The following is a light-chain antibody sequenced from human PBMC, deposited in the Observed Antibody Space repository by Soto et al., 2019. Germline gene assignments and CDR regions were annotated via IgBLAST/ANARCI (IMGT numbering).Light chain of an antibody. CDR3: QQYRSSPLT. CDR1: QSVDNSY. Sequence: EIVLTQSPGTLSLSPGERATLSFRASQSVDNSYIAWYQQKPGQAPRLLIYGTSSRATGIPDRFSGSGSGTDFTLTISRLEPEDFAVFYCQQYRSSPLTFGEGTRVEIK. J-gene: IGKJ4*01. V-gene: IGKV3-20*01. CDR2: GTS.